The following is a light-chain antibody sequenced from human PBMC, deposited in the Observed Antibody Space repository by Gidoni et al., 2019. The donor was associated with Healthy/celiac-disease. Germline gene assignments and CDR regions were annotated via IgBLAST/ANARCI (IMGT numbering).Light chain of an antibody. J-gene: IGKJ3*01. CDR3: QQYGSSPFFT. CDR1: QSVSSSS. CDR2: GAS. Sequence: EMVLTQYPGTLALAPGERATLSCRASQSVSSSSLAWYQQKPGQAPRLLIYGASSRATGIPDRFSGSGSGTDFTLTISRLEPEDFAVYSCQQYGSSPFFTFGPGTKVDIK. V-gene: IGKV3-20*01.